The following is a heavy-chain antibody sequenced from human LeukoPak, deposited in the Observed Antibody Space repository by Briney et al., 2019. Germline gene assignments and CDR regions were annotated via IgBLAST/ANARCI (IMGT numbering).Heavy chain of an antibody. J-gene: IGHJ3*02. CDR2: IIPIFGTA. CDR1: GGTFSSYA. D-gene: IGHD2-2*01. Sequence: SVKVSCKASGGTFSSYAISWVRQAPGQGLEWMGGIIPIFGTANYAQKFQGRVTITTDESTSTACMELSSLRSEDTAVYYRASGTAPRYCSSTSCPAAAFDIWGQGTMVTVSS. CDR3: ASGTAPRYCSSTSCPAAAFDI. V-gene: IGHV1-69*05.